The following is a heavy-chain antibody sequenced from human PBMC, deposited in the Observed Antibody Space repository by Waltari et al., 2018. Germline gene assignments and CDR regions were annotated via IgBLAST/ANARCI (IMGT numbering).Heavy chain of an antibody. Sequence: QVQLQESGPGLVKPSETLSLTCTVSGGSISSHYWSWIRQPPGKGLEWIGYIYYSGSTNYNPSLKSRVTISVDTSKNQFSLKLSSVTAADTAVYYCTRDYGDYGDYLASWGQGTLVTVSS. CDR2: IYYSGST. D-gene: IGHD4-17*01. V-gene: IGHV4-59*11. CDR3: TRDYGDYGDYLAS. CDR1: GGSISSHY. J-gene: IGHJ5*02.